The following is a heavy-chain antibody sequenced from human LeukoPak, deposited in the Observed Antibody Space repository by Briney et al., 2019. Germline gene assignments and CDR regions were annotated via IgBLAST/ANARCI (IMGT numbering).Heavy chain of an antibody. CDR3: ARARGGSGSYGHFDS. D-gene: IGHD1-26*01. V-gene: IGHV4-4*07. CDR1: GDSISGYY. Sequence: NPSETLSLTCTVSGDSISGYYWTWIRQPAGKGLGWIGRIYTSRSTNYNPSLKSRVTMSVDTSKNQFSLKMSSPTAADTAMYYCARARGGSGSYGHFDSWGQGTLVTVSS. CDR2: IYTSRST. J-gene: IGHJ4*02.